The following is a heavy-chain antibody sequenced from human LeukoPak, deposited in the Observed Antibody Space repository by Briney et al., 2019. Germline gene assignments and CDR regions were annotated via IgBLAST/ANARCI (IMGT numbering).Heavy chain of an antibody. V-gene: IGHV3-53*01. CDR2: IYSGATT. D-gene: IGHD3-3*02. CDR1: GFTVTTKY. CDR3: ARVGDHFHWNLDL. J-gene: IGHJ2*01. Sequence: GGSQKLSCAASGFTVTTKYMNWVRQAPGKGLEWVSIIYSGATTCYADSVKGRFTISRDISKNTMSLQMNSLRAEDTAVYFCARVGDHFHWNLDLWGRGTLVTVSS.